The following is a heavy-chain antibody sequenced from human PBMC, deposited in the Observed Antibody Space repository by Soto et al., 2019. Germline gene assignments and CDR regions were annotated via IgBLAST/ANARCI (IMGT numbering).Heavy chain of an antibody. V-gene: IGHV3-7*03. CDR3: VKDDSDYSFDS. Sequence: PRRSFILSCTASGLIFRPFWMSWVLQAPGKGLEWLAKINQGGSEKWSAEPVKGRFTISRDNAKNSLYLQLNSLGAENTAVYYCVKDDSDYSFDSWGQGT. CDR2: INQGGSEK. J-gene: IGHJ4*02. D-gene: IGHD4-4*01. CDR1: GLIFRPFW.